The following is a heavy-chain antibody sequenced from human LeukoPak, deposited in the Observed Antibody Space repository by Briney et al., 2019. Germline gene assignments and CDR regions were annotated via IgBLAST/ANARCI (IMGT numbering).Heavy chain of an antibody. CDR2: ISGSGGST. CDR3: AKLPDKWFGDRSVY. V-gene: IGHV3-23*01. Sequence: GGSLRLSCAASGFTFSSYAMSWVRQAPGKGLEWVSAISGSGGSTYYADSVKGRFTISRDNSKNTLYLQMNSLRAEDPGVYYCAKLPDKWFGDRSVYWGQGTLVTVSS. CDR1: GFTFSSYA. D-gene: IGHD3-10*01. J-gene: IGHJ4*02.